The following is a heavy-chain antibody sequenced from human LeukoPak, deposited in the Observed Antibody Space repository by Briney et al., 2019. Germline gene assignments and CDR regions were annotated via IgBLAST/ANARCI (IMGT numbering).Heavy chain of an antibody. D-gene: IGHD2-2*02. Sequence: GGSLRLSCAASGFTFSSYSMNWVRQAPGKGLEWVSSISGSSSYIYYADSVKGRFTISRDNAKNSLYLQMNSLRAEDTAVYYCAKDSQGYCSSTSCYMGEYDYWGQGTLVTVSS. J-gene: IGHJ4*02. CDR3: AKDSQGYCSSTSCYMGEYDY. CDR1: GFTFSSYS. CDR2: ISGSSSYI. V-gene: IGHV3-21*01.